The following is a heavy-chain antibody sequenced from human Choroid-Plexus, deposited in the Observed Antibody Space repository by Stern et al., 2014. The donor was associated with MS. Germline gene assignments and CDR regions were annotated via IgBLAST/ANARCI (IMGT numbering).Heavy chain of an antibody. D-gene: IGHD2-8*01. CDR3: AKDRQYLTYFFDH. CDR1: GFTFGSCA. J-gene: IGHJ5*02. CDR2: VSYDGSNK. Sequence: VQLVESGGGVVQPGRPLRLSCAASGFTFGSCAMHWVRQAPGKGLERAAGVSYDGSNKYYADSVKGRFTVSRDNSQNTLYMQMSSLRAEDTAVYYCAKDRQYLTYFFDHWGQGSLVTVSS. V-gene: IGHV3-30*18.